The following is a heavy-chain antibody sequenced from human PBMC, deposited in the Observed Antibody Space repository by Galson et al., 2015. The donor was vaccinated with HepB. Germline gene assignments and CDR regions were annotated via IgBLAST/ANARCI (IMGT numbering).Heavy chain of an antibody. V-gene: IGHV3-30*18. Sequence: SLRLSCAASGFTFSSYGMHWVRQAPGKGLEWVAVISYDGSNKYYADSVKGRFTISRDNSKNTLSLQMNSLRADDTAVYYCAKDRGYYDSSGYYYYYYGMDVWGQGTTVTVSS. CDR3: AKDRGYYDSSGYYYYYYGMDV. J-gene: IGHJ6*02. CDR1: GFTFSSYG. CDR2: ISYDGSNK. D-gene: IGHD3-22*01.